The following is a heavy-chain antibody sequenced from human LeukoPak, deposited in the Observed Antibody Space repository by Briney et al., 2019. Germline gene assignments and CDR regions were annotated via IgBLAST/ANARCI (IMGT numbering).Heavy chain of an antibody. Sequence: PGGSLRLSCAASGFTVSSNYTSWVRQAPGKGLEWVGRIKSKTDGGTTDYAAPVKGRFTISRDDSKNTLYLQMNSLKTEDTAVYYCTTTPTKYYDFWSAYNDYWGQGTLVTVSS. V-gene: IGHV3-15*01. CDR3: TTTPTKYYDFWSAYNDY. D-gene: IGHD3-3*01. CDR2: IKSKTDGGTT. CDR1: GFTVSSNY. J-gene: IGHJ4*02.